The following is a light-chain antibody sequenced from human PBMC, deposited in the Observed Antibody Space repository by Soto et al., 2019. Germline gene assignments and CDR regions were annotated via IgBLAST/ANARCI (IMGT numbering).Light chain of an antibody. CDR1: QSISSN. Sequence: EIVMTQSPATLSVSPGERATLSCRASQSISSNLAWYQQKPGQAPRLLIYGASNRATDIPDRFSGRGSGTDFTLTISRLEPEDFAVYYCQQYGSSPPSSTFGQGTRLENK. J-gene: IGKJ5*01. CDR3: QQYGSSPPSST. CDR2: GAS. V-gene: IGKV3-20*01.